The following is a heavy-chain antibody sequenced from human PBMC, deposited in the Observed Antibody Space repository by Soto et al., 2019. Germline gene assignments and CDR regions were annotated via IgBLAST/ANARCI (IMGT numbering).Heavy chain of an antibody. Sequence: PGVSLRLSCAASGFTFFSYAMHWVRQAPGKGLAWVAVISYDGSNKYYADSVKGRFTISRDNSKNTLYLQMNSLRAEDTAVYYCAGGYSYGVYYYYYGMDGWGQGTTGSVSS. V-gene: IGHV3-30-3*01. D-gene: IGHD5-18*01. CDR1: GFTFFSYA. CDR3: AGGYSYGVYYYYYGMDG. J-gene: IGHJ6*02. CDR2: ISYDGSNK.